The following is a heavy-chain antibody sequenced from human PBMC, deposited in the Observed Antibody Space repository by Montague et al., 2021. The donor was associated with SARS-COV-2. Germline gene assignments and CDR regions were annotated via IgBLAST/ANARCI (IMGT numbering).Heavy chain of an antibody. CDR2: IYYSGTT. CDR3: ARPLVRGAPKAFDI. J-gene: IGHJ3*02. CDR1: GGSITRKYY. Sequence: SETLSLTCTVSGGSITRKYYWGWIRQPPGKGLEWVGNIYYSGTTFINPSLKSRVTISVDASKNQFSLNLTSVTAADTAVYYCARPLVRGAPKAFDIWGQGALVIVSS. D-gene: IGHD3-10*01. V-gene: IGHV4-39*01.